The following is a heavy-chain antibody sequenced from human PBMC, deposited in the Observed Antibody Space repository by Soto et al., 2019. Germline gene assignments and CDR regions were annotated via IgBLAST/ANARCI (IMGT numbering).Heavy chain of an antibody. CDR1: GYTFTSYG. CDR3: ARVEGGQKGKQQQLVYNFDY. CDR2: ISAYNGNT. V-gene: IGHV1-18*01. D-gene: IGHD6-13*01. J-gene: IGHJ4*02. Sequence: ASVKVSCKASGYTFTSYGISWVRQAPGQGLEWMGWISAYNGNTNYAQKLQGRVTMTTDTSTSTAYMELRSLRSDDTAVYYCARVEGGQKGKQQQLVYNFDYWGQGTLVTVSS.